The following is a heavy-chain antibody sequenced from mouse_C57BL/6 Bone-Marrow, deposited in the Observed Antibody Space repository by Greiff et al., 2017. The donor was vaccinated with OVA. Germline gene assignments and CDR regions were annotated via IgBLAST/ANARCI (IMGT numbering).Heavy chain of an antibody. CDR3: ARPLYYYGSSSFDY. CDR1: GYTFTSYW. J-gene: IGHJ2*01. CDR2: IYPGSGST. Sequence: VQLQQPGAELVKPGASVKMSCKASGYTFTSYWITWVKQRPGQGLEWIGDIYPGSGSTNYNEKFKSKATLTVDTSSSTAYMPLSSLTSEDSAVYYCARPLYYYGSSSFDYWGQGTTLTVSS. D-gene: IGHD1-1*01. V-gene: IGHV1-55*01.